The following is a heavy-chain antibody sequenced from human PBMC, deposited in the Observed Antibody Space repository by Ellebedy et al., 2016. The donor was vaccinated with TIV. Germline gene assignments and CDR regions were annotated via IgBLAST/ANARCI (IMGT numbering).Heavy chain of an antibody. CDR1: GDSISSSVYY. CDR2: FSQSGST. V-gene: IGHV4-39*01. J-gene: IGHJ5*02. Sequence: MPSETLSLTCTVSGDSISSSVYYWGWIRQPPGKGLEWIGSFSQSGSTYYNPSLPSRVTISVDTSKNQFSLKLSSVTAADTAIFYCASHMVRESTWFDPWGQGTLVTVSS. CDR3: ASHMVRESTWFDP. D-gene: IGHD3-10*01.